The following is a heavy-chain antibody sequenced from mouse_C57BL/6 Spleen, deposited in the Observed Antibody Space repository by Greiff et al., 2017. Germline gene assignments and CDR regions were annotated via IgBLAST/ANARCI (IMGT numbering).Heavy chain of an antibody. Sequence: EVQLQESGPGLVKPSQSLSLTCSVTGYSITSGYYWNWIRQFPGNKLEWMGYISYDGSNNYNPSLKNRISITRDTSKNQFFLKLNSETTEDTATYYCARNGNFDYWGQGTTLTVSS. J-gene: IGHJ2*01. CDR3: ARNGNFDY. D-gene: IGHD2-1*01. CDR2: ISYDGSN. V-gene: IGHV3-6*01. CDR1: GYSITSGYY.